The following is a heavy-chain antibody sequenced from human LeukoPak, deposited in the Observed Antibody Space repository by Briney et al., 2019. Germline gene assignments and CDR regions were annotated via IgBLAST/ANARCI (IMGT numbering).Heavy chain of an antibody. CDR3: ARAGRYYDSSGYSKGHYFDY. V-gene: IGHV4-59*01. Sequence: SETLSLTCTVSGGSISSYYWSWIRQPPGKGLEWIGYIYYSGSTNYNPSPKSRVTISVDTSKNQFSLKLSSVTAADTAVYYCARAGRYYDSSGYSKGHYFDYWGQGTLVTVSS. D-gene: IGHD3-22*01. CDR2: IYYSGST. J-gene: IGHJ4*02. CDR1: GGSISSYY.